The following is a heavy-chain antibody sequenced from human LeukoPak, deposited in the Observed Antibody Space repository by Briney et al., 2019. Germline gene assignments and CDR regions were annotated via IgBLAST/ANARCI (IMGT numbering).Heavy chain of an antibody. CDR1: GFTFSSYG. V-gene: IGHV3-30*18. CDR3: AKDPGYYYGSGSSMNWFDP. Sequence: GGSLRLSCAAPGFTFSSYGMHWVRQAPGKGLEWVAVISYDGSNKYYADSVKGRFTISRDNSKNTLYLQMNSLRAEDTAVYYCAKDPGYYYGSGSSMNWFDPWGQGTLVTVSS. D-gene: IGHD3-10*01. J-gene: IGHJ5*02. CDR2: ISYDGSNK.